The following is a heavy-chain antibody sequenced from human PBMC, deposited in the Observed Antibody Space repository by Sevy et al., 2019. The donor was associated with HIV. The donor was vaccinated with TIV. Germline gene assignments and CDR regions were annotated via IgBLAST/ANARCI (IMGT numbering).Heavy chain of an antibody. CDR3: ARKHYYDSSGYYPNFDY. CDR2: IYPGDSDT. J-gene: IGHJ4*02. D-gene: IGHD3-22*01. Sequence: GESLKISCKGSGYSFTSYWIGWVRQMPGKGLEWMGIIYPGDSDTRYSPSFQGQVTISADKSISTAYLQWSSLKASDTAMYYCARKHYYDSSGYYPNFDYWGQGTLVTVSS. V-gene: IGHV5-51*01. CDR1: GYSFTSYW.